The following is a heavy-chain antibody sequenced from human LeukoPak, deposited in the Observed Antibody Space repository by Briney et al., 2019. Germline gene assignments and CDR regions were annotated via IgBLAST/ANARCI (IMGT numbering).Heavy chain of an antibody. Sequence: GGSLRLSCAASGFTFTSYSMSWVRQAPGKGLEWVSGISGTTSGTYYADSVKGRFTISRDNSKNTLFLQVNSLRAEDTAVYYCAKVRTYFYHGLDVWGQGTTVTVSS. J-gene: IGHJ6*02. CDR2: ISGTTSGT. CDR3: AKVRTYFYHGLDV. D-gene: IGHD1-14*01. CDR1: GFTFTSYS. V-gene: IGHV3-23*01.